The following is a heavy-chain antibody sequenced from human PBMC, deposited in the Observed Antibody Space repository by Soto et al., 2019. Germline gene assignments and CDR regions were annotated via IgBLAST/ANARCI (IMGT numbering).Heavy chain of an antibody. CDR2: ISSSSYI. CDR1: GFTFSSYS. J-gene: IGHJ4*02. CDR3: ARPHTAMAYDY. V-gene: IGHV3-21*01. D-gene: IGHD5-18*01. Sequence: GGSLRLSCAASGFTFSSYSMNWVRQAPGKGLEWVSSISSSSYIYYADSVKGRFTISRDNAKNSLYLQMNSLRAEDTAVYYCARPHTAMAYDYWGQGTLVTVSS.